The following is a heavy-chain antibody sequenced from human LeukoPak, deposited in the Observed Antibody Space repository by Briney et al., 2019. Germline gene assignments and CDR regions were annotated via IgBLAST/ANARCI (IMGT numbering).Heavy chain of an antibody. CDR3: ARVSTGDIVVVPAQYYFDY. Sequence: SETLSLTCTVSGYSISSGYYWGWIRQPPGKGLEWIGSIYHSGSTYYNLSPKSRVTISVDTSKNQFSLKLSSVTAADTAVYYCARVSTGDIVVVPAQYYFDYWGQGTLVTVSS. J-gene: IGHJ4*02. CDR1: GYSISSGYY. CDR2: IYHSGST. V-gene: IGHV4-38-2*02. D-gene: IGHD2-2*01.